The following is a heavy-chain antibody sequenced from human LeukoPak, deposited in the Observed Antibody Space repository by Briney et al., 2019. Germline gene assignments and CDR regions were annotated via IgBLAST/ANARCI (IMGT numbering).Heavy chain of an antibody. CDR2: ISYSGSTN. J-gene: IGHJ4*02. V-gene: IGHV4-59*01. Sequence: SETLSLTCTISGGSIGNYFWSWIRQPPGKGLEWIGYISYSGSTNNHNPSLKSRVTISVGTSKNQFSLKLSSVTAADTAVYYCARHTTSGWYQVVYWGQGTLVTVSS. CDR1: GGSIGNYF. D-gene: IGHD6-19*01. CDR3: ARHTTSGWYQVVY.